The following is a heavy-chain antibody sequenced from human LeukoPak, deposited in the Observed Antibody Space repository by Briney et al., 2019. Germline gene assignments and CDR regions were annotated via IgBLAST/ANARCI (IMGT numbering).Heavy chain of an antibody. D-gene: IGHD6-13*01. CDR1: GGTFSSYA. J-gene: IGHJ2*01. CDR3: ARSGSQQLTNWYFDL. V-gene: IGHV1-69*04. Sequence: GALVKVSCKASGGTFSSYAISWVRQAPGQGLEWMGRIIPILGIANYAQKFQGRVTITADKSTSTAYMELSSLRSEDTAVYYCARSGSQQLTNWYFDLWGRGTLVTVSS. CDR2: IIPILGIA.